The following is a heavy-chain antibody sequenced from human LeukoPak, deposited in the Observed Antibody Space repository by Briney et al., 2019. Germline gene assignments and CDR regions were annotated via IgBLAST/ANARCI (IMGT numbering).Heavy chain of an antibody. CDR1: GGSISSGGYS. Sequence: SETLSLTCAVSGGSISSGGYSWSWIRQPPGKGLEWIGYIYYSGSTYYNPSLKSRVTISVDTSKNQFSLKLSSVTAADTAVYYCARDAYYYDSSGYINAFDIWGQGTMVTVSS. CDR3: ARDAYYYDSSGYINAFDI. D-gene: IGHD3-22*01. CDR2: IYYSGST. J-gene: IGHJ3*02. V-gene: IGHV4-31*11.